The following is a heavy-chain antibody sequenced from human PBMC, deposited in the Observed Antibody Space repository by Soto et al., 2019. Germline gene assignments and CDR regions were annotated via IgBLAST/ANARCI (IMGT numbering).Heavy chain of an antibody. V-gene: IGHV4-4*02. CDR1: GDSISSGAW. CDR3: ARDSRTGCSSTDCYMS. CDR2: IYHSGNT. Sequence: SETLSLICAVSGDSISSGAWWSWVRQSAGKGLQWIGEIYHSGNTRNNPSLKSRVTMSVDKSNNQFSLNLMSVTAADTATYYCARDSRTGCSSTDCYMSWGRGILVTVSS. D-gene: IGHD2-2*01. J-gene: IGHJ5*02.